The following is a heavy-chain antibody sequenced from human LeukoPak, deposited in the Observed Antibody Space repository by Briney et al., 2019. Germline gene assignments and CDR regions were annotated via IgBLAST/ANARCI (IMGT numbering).Heavy chain of an antibody. D-gene: IGHD2-15*01. CDR1: GYTFTSYG. J-gene: IGHJ4*02. V-gene: IGHV1-18*01. CDR3: VRGGTDYCSGGSCYLNY. CDR2: ISAYNGNT. Sequence: ASVKVSCKASGYTFTSYGISWVRQAPGQGLEWMGWISAYNGNTNYAQKLQGRVTMTTDTSTSTAYMELRSLRSDDTAVYYCVRGGTDYCSGGSCYLNYWGQGTLVTVSS.